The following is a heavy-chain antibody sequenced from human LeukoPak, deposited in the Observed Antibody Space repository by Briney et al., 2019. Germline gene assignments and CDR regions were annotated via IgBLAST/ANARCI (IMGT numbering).Heavy chain of an antibody. CDR3: ARQESSGWFYFDY. V-gene: IGHV4-59*08. Sequence: PSETLSLTCTVSGGSISSYYWSWIRQSPGKGLEWIGYIYYSGSTNYNPSLKSRVTISVDTSKDQFSLKLSSVTAADTAVYYCARQESSGWFYFDYWGQGTLVTVSP. CDR1: GGSISSYY. J-gene: IGHJ4*02. CDR2: IYYSGST. D-gene: IGHD6-19*01.